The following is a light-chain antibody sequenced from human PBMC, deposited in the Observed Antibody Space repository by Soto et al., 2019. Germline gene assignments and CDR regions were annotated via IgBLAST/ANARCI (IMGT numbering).Light chain of an antibody. J-gene: IGKJ4*01. CDR1: QSVRSTY. Sequence: EVVLTQSPGTLSLSPGERATLSCRASQSVRSTYLGWYQQKPGQAPRLLIYGASKRQSGVPDRFSGGGSGTDFPLTSSSLPPEDFAVYYCQQFSGSVTFGGGTKVDIK. CDR2: GAS. CDR3: QQFSGSVT. V-gene: IGKV3-20*01.